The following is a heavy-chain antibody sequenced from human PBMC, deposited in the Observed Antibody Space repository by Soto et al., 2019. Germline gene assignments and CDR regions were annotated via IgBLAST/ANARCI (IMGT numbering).Heavy chain of an antibody. CDR2: INHSGTT. D-gene: IGHD6-19*01. J-gene: IGHJ4*02. CDR1: GGSFSGYY. V-gene: IGHV4-34*01. Sequence: QVQLQQWGAGLLKPSETLSLTCAVYGGSFSGYYWSWIRQPPGKGLEWIGEINHSGTTNYNPSLNSRVDMYVYTSKNQISLKLSSVTAADTAVYYCAGGMAVAGHYFDSWGRGTLVTVSS. CDR3: AGGMAVAGHYFDS.